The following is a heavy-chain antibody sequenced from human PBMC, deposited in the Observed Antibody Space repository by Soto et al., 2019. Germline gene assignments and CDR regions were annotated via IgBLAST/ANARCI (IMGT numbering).Heavy chain of an antibody. D-gene: IGHD2-2*01. V-gene: IGHV2-5*02. CDR1: GLSLSTNGVG. Sequence: QITFKESGPTLVKPTQTLTLTCTFSGLSLSTNGVGVGWIRQPPGKALAWLALIYWDNDKHYSPSLKSRLTITKYTFKNQVVLTMTRMKPGDTSTYYCAHDSTVVVSTDGAVDIWGQGTMVTVSS. CDR3: AHDSTVVVSTDGAVDI. J-gene: IGHJ3*02. CDR2: IYWDNDK.